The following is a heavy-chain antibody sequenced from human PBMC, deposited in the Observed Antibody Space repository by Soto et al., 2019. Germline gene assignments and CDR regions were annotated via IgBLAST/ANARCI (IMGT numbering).Heavy chain of an antibody. CDR2: INPDGSEK. D-gene: IGHD7-27*01. Sequence: VQLVESGGGWVQPGGSPRLSCAASGLTFSSYWMTWVRQAPGKGLEFLATINPDGSEKYYVDSVKGRSTISRDNAKNSLYLQMNSLRVEDTAVYYCATDLNWENFWGQGTLVIVSS. J-gene: IGHJ4*02. V-gene: IGHV3-7*01. CDR1: GLTFSSYW. CDR3: ATDLNWENF.